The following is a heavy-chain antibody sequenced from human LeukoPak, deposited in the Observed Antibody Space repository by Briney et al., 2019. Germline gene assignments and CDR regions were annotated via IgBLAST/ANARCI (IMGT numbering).Heavy chain of an antibody. CDR3: ARVAALWFVDY. D-gene: IGHD6-6*01. Sequence: GRSLRLSCAASGFTFSSYWMSWVRQAPGKGLEWVANIKQDGSEKYYVDSVKGRFTISRDNAKNSLYLQMNSLRAEDTAVYYCARVAALWFVDYWGQGTLVTVSS. V-gene: IGHV3-7*01. CDR2: IKQDGSEK. CDR1: GFTFSSYW. J-gene: IGHJ4*02.